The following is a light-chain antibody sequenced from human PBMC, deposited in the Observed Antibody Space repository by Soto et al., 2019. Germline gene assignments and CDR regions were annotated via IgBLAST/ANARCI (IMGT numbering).Light chain of an antibody. Sequence: DIVMTQSAATLSVSPGERATLSCRASQSVSTNLAWYQQKPGQAPRLLIYGASTRATAIPARFSGSGSGTELTLTISSLQSEGFAVYYCQQYNNWPLYTFGQGTKLEIK. J-gene: IGKJ2*01. CDR2: GAS. V-gene: IGKV3-15*01. CDR3: QQYNNWPLYT. CDR1: QSVSTN.